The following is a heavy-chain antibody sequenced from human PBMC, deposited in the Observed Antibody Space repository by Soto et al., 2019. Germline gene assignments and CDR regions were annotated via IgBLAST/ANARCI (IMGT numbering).Heavy chain of an antibody. Sequence: GESLKISCKGSGYRFTSYWIGWVRQMPGKGLEWMGIIYPGDSETRYSPSFQGQVTISADKSISTAYLQWSGLKVSVTAMYYCARPRCGGVRCYQHYGMDVWGQGTMVTVSS. J-gene: IGHJ6*02. CDR1: GYRFTSYW. CDR2: IYPGDSET. CDR3: ARPRCGGVRCYQHYGMDV. D-gene: IGHD2-15*01. V-gene: IGHV5-51*01.